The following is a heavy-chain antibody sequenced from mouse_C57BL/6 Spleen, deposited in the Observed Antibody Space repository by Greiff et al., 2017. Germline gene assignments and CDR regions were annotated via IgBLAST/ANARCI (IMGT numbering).Heavy chain of an antibody. CDR1: GYTFTDYY. CDR2: INPNNGGT. V-gene: IGHV1-26*01. Sequence: EVQLQQSGPELVKPGASVKISCKASGYTFTDYYMNWVKQSHGKSLEWIGDINPNNGGTSYNQKFKGKATLTVDKSSSTAYMELRSLTSEDSAVYYCARVIYYGNYVDYWGQGTLVTVSA. CDR3: ARVIYYGNYVDY. J-gene: IGHJ3*01. D-gene: IGHD2-1*01.